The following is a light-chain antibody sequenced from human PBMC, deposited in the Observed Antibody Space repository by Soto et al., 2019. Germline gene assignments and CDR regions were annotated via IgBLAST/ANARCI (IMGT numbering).Light chain of an antibody. CDR3: QQYNNWHPIT. CDR1: QSVSSN. CDR2: GAS. Sequence: EIVMTQSPATLSVSPGERATLSCRASQSVSSNLAWYQQKPGQAPRLLIYGASTRATGIPARFSGSGSGTEFTLTISSLQSEDFAVYYCQQYNNWHPITFGQGTRL. J-gene: IGKJ5*01. V-gene: IGKV3-15*01.